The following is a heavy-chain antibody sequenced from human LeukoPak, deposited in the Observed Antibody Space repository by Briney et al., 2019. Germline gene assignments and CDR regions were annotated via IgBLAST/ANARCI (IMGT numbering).Heavy chain of an antibody. CDR1: GASITSADFY. Sequence: SETLSLTCTVSGASITSADFYWSWIRQPPGKGLEWIGYIFYNGLTYFNPSLKSRATISLDTSKTQFSLRLSSVTAAETAVYYCARVRRAHGVNYYYYMDVWDKGTTVTVSS. V-gene: IGHV4-30-4*08. D-gene: IGHD2-8*01. CDR3: ARVRRAHGVNYYYYMDV. CDR2: IFYNGLT. J-gene: IGHJ6*03.